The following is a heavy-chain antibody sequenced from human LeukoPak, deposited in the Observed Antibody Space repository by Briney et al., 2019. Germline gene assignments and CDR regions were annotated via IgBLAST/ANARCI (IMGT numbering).Heavy chain of an antibody. CDR1: GDSISSASYY. D-gene: IGHD1-1*01. V-gene: IGHV4-39*01. Sequence: PSETLSLTCTVSGDSISSASYYWGWIRQPPGKGLEWIGSVYASGSASYNPSLKSRLTISVDTSKSQFSLGLSSVTAADTAMYYCARRGYNYGSYYFDHWGQGTLVTVSS. CDR3: ARRGYNYGSYYFDH. CDR2: VYASGSA. J-gene: IGHJ4*02.